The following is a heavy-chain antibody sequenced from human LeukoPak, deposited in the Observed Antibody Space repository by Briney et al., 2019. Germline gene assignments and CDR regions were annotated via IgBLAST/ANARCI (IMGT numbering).Heavy chain of an antibody. CDR1: GFTFSSYW. CDR3: ARDKGAYSSSSAIDY. CDR2: ISSTSSTI. Sequence: PGGSLRLSCAASGFTFSSYWMSWVRQAPGKGLEWVSYISSTSSTIYYADSVKGRFTISRDIAKNSLYLQMNSLRVEDTAVYYCARDKGAYSSSSAIDYWGQGTLVTVSS. D-gene: IGHD6-6*01. J-gene: IGHJ4*02. V-gene: IGHV3-48*01.